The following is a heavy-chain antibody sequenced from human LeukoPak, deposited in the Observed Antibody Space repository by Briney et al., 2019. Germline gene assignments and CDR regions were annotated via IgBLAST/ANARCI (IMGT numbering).Heavy chain of an antibody. V-gene: IGHV1-2*02. CDR2: INPKSGGT. J-gene: IGHJ6*02. Sequence: ASVKVSCKASGSTFTGNYMLWVRQAPGHGLEWMGWINPKSGGTNYAQKFQGRVTMTRDTSTSTAYMELSRLRSDDTAVYYCARDQSGMDVWGQGTTVTVSS. CDR1: GSTFTGNY. CDR3: ARDQSGMDV.